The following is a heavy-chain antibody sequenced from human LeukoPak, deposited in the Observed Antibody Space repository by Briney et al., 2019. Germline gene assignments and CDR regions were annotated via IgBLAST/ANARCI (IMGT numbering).Heavy chain of an antibody. J-gene: IGHJ4*02. Sequence: PSQTLSLTCTVSGGSISSSSYYWSWIRQPAGKGLEWIGRIYTSGSTNYNPSLKSRVTISVNMYKNQFSLKLSSVAAADTAVYYCARDRDDNLFDYWGQGTLVTVSS. CDR2: IYTSGST. CDR3: ARDRDDNLFDY. D-gene: IGHD1-14*01. CDR1: GGSISSSSYY. V-gene: IGHV4-61*02.